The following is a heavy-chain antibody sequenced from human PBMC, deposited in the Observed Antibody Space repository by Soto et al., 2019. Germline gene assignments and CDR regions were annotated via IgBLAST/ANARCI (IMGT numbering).Heavy chain of an antibody. Sequence: EVQLLESGGGLVQPGGSLRLSCAASGFTFSSYAMSWVRQAPGKGLEWASAITYTGGSTYYADSVKGRFTISRDNSKNTLYLQMDSLRAEHTAVYYCAKAQRMVSIPSNIDYWGQGALVTVSS. D-gene: IGHD6-25*01. CDR1: GFTFSSYA. CDR2: ITYTGGST. V-gene: IGHV3-23*01. J-gene: IGHJ4*02. CDR3: AKAQRMVSIPSNIDY.